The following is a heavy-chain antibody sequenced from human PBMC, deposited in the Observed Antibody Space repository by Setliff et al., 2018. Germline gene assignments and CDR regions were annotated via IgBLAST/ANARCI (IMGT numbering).Heavy chain of an antibody. CDR3: AFNSGWYGYYFDY. V-gene: IGHV1-2*06. J-gene: IGHJ4*02. D-gene: IGHD6-19*01. CDR1: GYTFTSYY. Sequence: ASVKVSCKASGYTFTSYYMHWVRQAPGQGLEWMGRINPNSGGTNYAQKFQGRVTMTRDTSTDTAYMELSSLRSEDTAVYYCAFNSGWYGYYFDYWGQGTLVTVSS. CDR2: INPNSGGT.